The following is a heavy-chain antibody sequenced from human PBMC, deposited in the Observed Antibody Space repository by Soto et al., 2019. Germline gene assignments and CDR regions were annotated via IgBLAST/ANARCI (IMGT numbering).Heavy chain of an antibody. CDR3: ARRYGYAFDI. J-gene: IGHJ3*02. Sequence: PSETLSLTWAVSGGSVSSTNWWSWVRQSPGKGLEWIGDIYHIGSTNYNPSLRGRVTISVDKSNNQFSLKLSSVTAADTAVYYCARRYGYAFDIWGQGTMVTLSS. CDR2: IYHIGST. V-gene: IGHV4-4*02. D-gene: IGHD4-17*01. CDR1: GGSVSSTNW.